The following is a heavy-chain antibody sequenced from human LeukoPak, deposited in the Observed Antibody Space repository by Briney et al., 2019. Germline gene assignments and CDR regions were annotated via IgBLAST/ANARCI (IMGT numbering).Heavy chain of an antibody. CDR1: GGSISSGLYS. V-gene: IGHV4-30-2*01. J-gene: IGHJ4*02. D-gene: IGHD2-21*02. CDR2: IYHTGST. CDR3: AKDRLSNGDPTGY. Sequence: SQTLSLTCDVSGGSISSGLYSWSWIRQPLGKGLEWIGYIYHTGSTYYNPSLKSRVTISVDTSKNQFSLRLSSVTAADTAVYYCAKDRLSNGDPTGYWGQGTLVTVSS.